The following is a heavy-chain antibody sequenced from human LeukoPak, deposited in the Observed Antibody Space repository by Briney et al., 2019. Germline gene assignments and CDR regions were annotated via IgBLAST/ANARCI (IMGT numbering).Heavy chain of an antibody. V-gene: IGHV3-30*19. J-gene: IGHJ6*03. CDR1: GFTFSSYG. CDR2: ISYDGSNK. CDR3: ARVDWYYYYMDV. D-gene: IGHD3-9*01. Sequence: GGSLRLSCAASGFTFSSYGMHWVRQAPGKGLEWLAVISYDGSNKYYAASVKGRFTISRDNSKNTLYLQMNSLRAEDAAVYYCARVDWYYYYMDVWGKGTTVTVSS.